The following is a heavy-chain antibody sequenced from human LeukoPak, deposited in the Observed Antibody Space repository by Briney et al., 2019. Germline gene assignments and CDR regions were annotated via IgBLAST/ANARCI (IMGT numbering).Heavy chain of an antibody. CDR3: AREVYGDFTEDAFDI. V-gene: IGHV4-39*07. Sequence: SETLSLTCTVSGGSISSSSYYWGWIRQPPGKGLEWIGSIYYSGSTNYNPSLKSRVTISVDTSKNQFSLKLSSVTAADTAVYYCAREVYGDFTEDAFDIWGQGTMVTVSS. CDR1: GGSISSSSYY. CDR2: IYYSGST. D-gene: IGHD4-17*01. J-gene: IGHJ3*02.